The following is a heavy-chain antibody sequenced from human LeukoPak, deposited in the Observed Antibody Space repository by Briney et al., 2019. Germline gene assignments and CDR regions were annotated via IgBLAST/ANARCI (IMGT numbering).Heavy chain of an antibody. CDR1: GFTFSSYW. CDR3: ARVLSGRGSLYSYYYYMDV. Sequence: PGGSLRLSCAASGFTFSSYWMHWVRQAPGKGLVWVSRINSDGSSTSYADSVKGRFTFSRDNSKNTLYLQMNSLRAEDTAVYYCARVLSGRGSLYSYYYYMDVWGKGTTVTIS. CDR2: INSDGSST. V-gene: IGHV3-74*01. J-gene: IGHJ6*03. D-gene: IGHD3-10*01.